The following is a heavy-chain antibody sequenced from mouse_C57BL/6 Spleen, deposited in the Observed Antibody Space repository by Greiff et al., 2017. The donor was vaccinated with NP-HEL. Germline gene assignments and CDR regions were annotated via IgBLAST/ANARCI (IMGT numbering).Heavy chain of an antibody. CDR3: ARDRGNYRFDY. CDR2: ISSDGSN. V-gene: IGHV3-6*01. CDR1: GYSITSGYY. D-gene: IGHD2-1*01. J-gene: IGHJ2*01. Sequence: ESGPGLVKPSQSLSLTCSVTGYSITSGYYWNWIRQFPGNKLEWMGYISSDGSNNYNPSLKNRISITRDTSKNQFFLKLNSVTTEDTATYYCARDRGNYRFDYWGQGTTLTVSS.